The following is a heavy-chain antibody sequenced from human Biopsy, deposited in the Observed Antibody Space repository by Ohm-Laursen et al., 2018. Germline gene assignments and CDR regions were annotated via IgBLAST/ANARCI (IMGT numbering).Heavy chain of an antibody. CDR2: IITFFRTV. CDR3: APQTPRDPDILTGAYHYDMAV. CDR1: GGTFSNSA. Sequence: SSVKVSCKVSGGTFSNSAISWVRQAPGQGLEWMGGIITFFRTVNYAQNFQGRLTITADEFTDTAYMELRSLRSEDTAVYYCAPQTPRDPDILTGAYHYDMAVWGQGTTGTVSS. D-gene: IGHD3-9*01. J-gene: IGHJ6*02. V-gene: IGHV1-69*01.